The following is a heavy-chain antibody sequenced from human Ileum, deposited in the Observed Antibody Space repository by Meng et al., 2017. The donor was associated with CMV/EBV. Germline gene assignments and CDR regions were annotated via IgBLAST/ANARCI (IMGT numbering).Heavy chain of an antibody. D-gene: IGHD6-6*01. J-gene: IGHJ4*02. CDR1: GASISSSNW. V-gene: IGHV4-4*02. CDR2: VYHSGST. Sequence: QVQLPESGPGLVRPSGTLSLTCAVSGASISSSNWWIWVRQPPGKGLEWIGQVYHSGSTNYNPSLKSRVTISLDKSKSQFSLNLTSVTAADTALYYCARLLTLAPRPIDYWGQGSLVTVSS. CDR3: ARLLTLAPRPIDY.